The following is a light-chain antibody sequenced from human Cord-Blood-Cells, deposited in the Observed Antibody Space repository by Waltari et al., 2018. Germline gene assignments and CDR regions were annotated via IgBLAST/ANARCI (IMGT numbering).Light chain of an antibody. CDR2: DAS. Sequence: DIQMPQSPSTLSASVGDSVTITCRTRASISSWLAWYQQKPGKAPKILLYDASSLVSGDLSRFSGSGSGTVVTLTSSSLQPDAFASYYCQQYNSYSSTFGGGTKVEIK. J-gene: IGKJ4*01. CDR3: QQYNSYSST. V-gene: IGKV1-5*01. CDR1: ASISSW.